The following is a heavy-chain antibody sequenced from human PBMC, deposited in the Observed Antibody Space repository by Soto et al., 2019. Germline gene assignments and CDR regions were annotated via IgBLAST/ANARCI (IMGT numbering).Heavy chain of an antibody. CDR1: GGSISSGGYY. CDR2: IYYSGST. V-gene: IGHV4-31*03. CDR3: ARVPNYSSSWAFDY. Sequence: QVQLQESGPGLVKPSQTLSLTCTVSGGSISSGGYYWGWIRQHPGKGLEWIGYIYYSGSTYYNPSLTSRITISVATSKNQFSLKLSSVTAADTAVYYCARVPNYSSSWAFDYWGQGTLVTVSS. D-gene: IGHD6-13*01. J-gene: IGHJ4*02.